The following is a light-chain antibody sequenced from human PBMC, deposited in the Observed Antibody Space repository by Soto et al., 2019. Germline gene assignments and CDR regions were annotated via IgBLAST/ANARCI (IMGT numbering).Light chain of an antibody. V-gene: IGLV2-14*01. CDR1: GSDVGDYNY. CDR2: EVS. J-gene: IGLJ2*01. Sequence: QSALTQPASVSGSPGQSITISCTGTGSDVGDYNYVSWYQQHPGKAPKLMIYEVSHRLSGVSNRFSGSKSGYTASLTISGLQDEDEADYYCSSYTRNSIVIFGGGTKVTVL. CDR3: SSYTRNSIVI.